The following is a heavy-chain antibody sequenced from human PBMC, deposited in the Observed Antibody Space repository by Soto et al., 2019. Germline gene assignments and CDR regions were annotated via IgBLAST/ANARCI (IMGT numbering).Heavy chain of an antibody. CDR3: ASPTVGYYNGMDV. V-gene: IGHV1-69*12. J-gene: IGHJ6*02. CDR2: IIPIFGTA. CDR1: GGTFSSYA. Sequence: QVQLVQSGAEVKKPGSSVKVSCKASGGTFSSYAISWVRQAPGQGLEWMGGIIPIFGTADYAQKFRGRVTITVDESTSTGYMELSSLRSEDTAVYYCASPTVGYYNGMDVWGQGTTVTVSS. D-gene: IGHD4-4*01.